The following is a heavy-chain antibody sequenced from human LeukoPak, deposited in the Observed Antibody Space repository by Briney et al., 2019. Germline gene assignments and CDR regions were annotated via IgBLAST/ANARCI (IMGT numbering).Heavy chain of an antibody. CDR3: AKDGYSSGSNFDY. CDR1: GFTFSSYG. CDR2: ISFDGSNK. J-gene: IGHJ4*02. Sequence: GGSLRLSCAASGFTFSSYGMHWVRQAPGKGLEWVAVISFDGSNKYCSDSVKGRFTISRDNSKNTLYLQMNSLRAEDTAVYYCAKDGYSSGSNFDYWGQGTLVTVSS. D-gene: IGHD6-19*01. V-gene: IGHV3-30*18.